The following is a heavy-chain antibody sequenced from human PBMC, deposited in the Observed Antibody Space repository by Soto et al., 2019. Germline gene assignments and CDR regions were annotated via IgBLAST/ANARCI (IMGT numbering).Heavy chain of an antibody. J-gene: IGHJ6*02. V-gene: IGHV1-69*08. D-gene: IGHD3-9*01. CDR3: AREVRYFDCWKDYYYYGRDV. CDR2: IIPILGIA. CDR1: GGTFSSYT. Sequence: QVQLVQSGAEVKKPGSSVKVSCKASGGTFSSYTISWVRQAPGQGLEWMGRIIPILGIANYAQKFQGRVTITADKSTSTDDMELSRLRSEDTAVYYCAREVRYFDCWKDYYYYGRDVWGQGTTVTVSS.